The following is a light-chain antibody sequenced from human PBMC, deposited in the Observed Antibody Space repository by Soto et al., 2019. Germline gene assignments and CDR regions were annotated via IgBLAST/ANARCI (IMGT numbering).Light chain of an antibody. Sequence: EIVLTQSPGTLSLSPGERATLSCRASQSISSSYLAWYQQKPGQAPRLLIYGASSRATGTPDRFSGSGSGTDFTLTISRLEPEDFAVYYCQQYYSSPWTFGLGTKVESK. V-gene: IGKV3-20*01. J-gene: IGKJ1*01. CDR3: QQYYSSPWT. CDR1: QSISSSY. CDR2: GAS.